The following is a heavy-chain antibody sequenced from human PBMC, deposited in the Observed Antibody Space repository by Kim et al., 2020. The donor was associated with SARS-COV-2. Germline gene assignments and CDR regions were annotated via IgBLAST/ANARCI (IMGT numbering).Heavy chain of an antibody. Sequence: SETLSLTCAVYGGSFSGYYWSWIRQPPGKGLEWIGEINHSGSTNYNPSLKSRVTISVDTSKNQFSLKLSSVTAADTAVYYCARGPPYSSSWSSYYYYYG. V-gene: IGHV4-34*01. J-gene: IGHJ6*01. CDR3: ARGPPYSSSWSSYYYYYG. CDR1: GGSFSGYY. D-gene: IGHD6-13*01. CDR2: INHSGST.